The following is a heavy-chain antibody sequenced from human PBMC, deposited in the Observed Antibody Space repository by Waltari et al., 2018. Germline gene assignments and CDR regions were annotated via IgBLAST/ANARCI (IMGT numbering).Heavy chain of an antibody. V-gene: IGHV3-21*01. CDR3: ARARSLKYYYDSSGYPDAFDI. CDR2: ISSSSSYI. Sequence: EVQLVESGGGLVKPGGSLRLSCAASGFTFSSYSMNWVRQAPGKGLEWVSSISSSSSYIYYADSVKGRVTISRDNAKNSLYLQMNSLRAEDTAVYYCARARSLKYYYDSSGYPDAFDIWGQGTMVTVSS. J-gene: IGHJ3*02. D-gene: IGHD3-22*01. CDR1: GFTFSSYS.